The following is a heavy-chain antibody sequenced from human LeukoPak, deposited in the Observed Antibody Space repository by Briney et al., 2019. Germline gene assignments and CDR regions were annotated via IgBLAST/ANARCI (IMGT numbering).Heavy chain of an antibody. J-gene: IGHJ4*02. CDR3: ARGGSGWYFDY. CDR2: ISSSSYI. D-gene: IGHD6-19*01. CDR1: GFTFSSYA. V-gene: IGHV3-21*01. Sequence: GGSLRLSCAASGFTFSSYAMNWDRQAPGKGLEWVSSISSSSYIYYADSVKGRFTISRDNAKNSLYLQMNSLRAEDTAVYYCARGGSGWYFDYWGQGTLVTVSS.